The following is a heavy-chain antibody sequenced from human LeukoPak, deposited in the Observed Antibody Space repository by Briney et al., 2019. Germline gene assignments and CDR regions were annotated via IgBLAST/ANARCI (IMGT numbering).Heavy chain of an antibody. V-gene: IGHV4-31*03. J-gene: IGHJ4*02. CDR2: IYHSGST. D-gene: IGHD3-16*01. CDR1: DGSISSGGYY. Sequence: SETLSLTCTVSDGSISSGGYYWSWIRQHPGKGLEWIGYIYHSGSTYYNSSLKSRVTISVDTSKNQFSLKLSSVTAADTAVYYCARAGGFFSPFGYWGQGTLVTVSS. CDR3: ARAGGFFSPFGY.